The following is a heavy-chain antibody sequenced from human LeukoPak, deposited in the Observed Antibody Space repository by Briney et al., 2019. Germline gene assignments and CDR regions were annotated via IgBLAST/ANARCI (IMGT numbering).Heavy chain of an antibody. J-gene: IGHJ4*02. V-gene: IGHV3-7*01. D-gene: IGHD6-25*01. CDR3: ATSAARAIES. CDR1: GFTFSSYW. CDR2: IKQDGSEK. Sequence: GGSLRLSCAASGFTFSSYWMSWVRQAPGKGLECVANIKQDGSEKYYVDSVRGRFTLSRDNAKNSLYLQMNSLRVEDTAVYYCATSAARAIESWGQGTLVTVSS.